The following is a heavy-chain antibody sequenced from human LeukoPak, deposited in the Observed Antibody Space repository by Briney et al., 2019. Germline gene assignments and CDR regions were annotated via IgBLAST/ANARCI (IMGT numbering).Heavy chain of an antibody. CDR3: ARGIAVAGTSDAFDI. V-gene: IGHV1-2*02. Sequence: ASVKVSCKASGYTFTSYYMHWVRQAPGQGLEWMGIINPSGGSTNYAQKFQGRVTMTRDTSISTAYMELSRLRSDDTAVYYCARGIAVAGTSDAFDIWGQGTMVTVSS. CDR2: INPSGGST. CDR1: GYTFTSYY. D-gene: IGHD6-19*01. J-gene: IGHJ3*02.